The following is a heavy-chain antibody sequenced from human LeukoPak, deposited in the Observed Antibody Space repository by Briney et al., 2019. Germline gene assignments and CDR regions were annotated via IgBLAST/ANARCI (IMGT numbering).Heavy chain of an antibody. CDR3: AKMKAPGSHTAYCMDV. Sequence: GGSLRLSCAATRLTFRNFAMSWVRQAPGKGLQWVSAITGSGGATFYAESVRGRFTISRDNSDNTLYLQMTSLRAEDTAMYFCAKMKAPGSHTAYCMDVWGKGTTVIVSS. J-gene: IGHJ6*04. V-gene: IGHV3-23*01. D-gene: IGHD3-10*01. CDR1: RLTFRNFA. CDR2: ITGSGGAT.